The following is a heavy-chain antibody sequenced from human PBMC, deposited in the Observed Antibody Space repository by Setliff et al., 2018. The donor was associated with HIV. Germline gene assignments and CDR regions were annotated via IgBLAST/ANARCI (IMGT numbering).Heavy chain of an antibody. J-gene: IGHJ5*02. CDR3: ASRSDWFDP. CDR1: GGYISISD. CDR2: IYTSGNT. Sequence: SETLSLTCTVSGGYISISDWSWIRQPPGKGLEWIGCIYTSGNTNYDPSLKSRVTISVDTSKNQFSLKLASVTAADTAVYFCASRSDWFDPWGQGTLVTVSS. V-gene: IGHV4-4*09.